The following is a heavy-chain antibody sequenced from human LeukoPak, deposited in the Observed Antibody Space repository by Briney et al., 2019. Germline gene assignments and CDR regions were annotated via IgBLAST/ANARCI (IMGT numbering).Heavy chain of an antibody. D-gene: IGHD4-17*01. Sequence: GGSLRLSCAASGFTFSSYGMNWVRQAPGKGLEWVSSITSTSSYINYVDSVKGRFTISRDNAKNSLYLQMNSLRAEDTAVYYCARDSPDYGDYVSGYFQHWGQGTLVTVSS. CDR3: ARDSPDYGDYVSGYFQH. CDR1: GFTFSSYG. J-gene: IGHJ1*01. V-gene: IGHV3-21*01. CDR2: ITSTSSYI.